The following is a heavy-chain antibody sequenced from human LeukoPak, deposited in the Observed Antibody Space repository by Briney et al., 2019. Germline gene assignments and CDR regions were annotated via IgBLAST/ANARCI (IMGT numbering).Heavy chain of an antibody. CDR1: GFIFSSYA. V-gene: IGHV3-23*01. J-gene: IGHJ4*02. CDR2: ISGSGRST. CDR3: VKGGWGDY. Sequence: PGGSLRLSCAASGFIFSSYAMGWVRQAAGKGLEWVSVISGSGRSTYYADSVKGRFTVSRDNSKNTLFLQMNSLRADDAAIYYCVKGGWGDYWGQGTLVTVSS. D-gene: IGHD3-16*01.